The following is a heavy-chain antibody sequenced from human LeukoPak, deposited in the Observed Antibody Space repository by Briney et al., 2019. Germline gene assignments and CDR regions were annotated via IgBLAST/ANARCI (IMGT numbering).Heavy chain of an antibody. D-gene: IGHD3-22*01. V-gene: IGHV1-46*01. CDR2: INPSGGST. J-gene: IGHJ3*02. CDR3: ARVMWTYYYDSSEVGGHAFDI. CDR1: GYTFTSYY. Sequence: GASVKVSCKASGYTFTSYYMHWVRQAPGQGLEWMGIINPSGGSTSYAQKFQGRVTMTRDTSTSTVYMELSSLRSEDTAVYYCARVMWTYYYDSSEVGGHAFDIWGQGTMVTVSS.